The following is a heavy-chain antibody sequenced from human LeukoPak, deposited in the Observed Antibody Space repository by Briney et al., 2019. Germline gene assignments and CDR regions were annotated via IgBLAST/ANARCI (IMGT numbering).Heavy chain of an antibody. CDR2: IYYGGST. J-gene: IGHJ4*02. CDR1: GGSISGYY. CDR3: ARHYSDSSAYFKY. V-gene: IGHV4-59*01. D-gene: IGHD3-22*01. Sequence: SETLSLTCTVSGGSISGYYWSWIRQPPGKGLEWIGYIYYGGSTNYNPSLKSRVTISVDTSKNQFSLKLSSVTAADTAVYYCARHYSDSSAYFKYWGQGTLVTVSS.